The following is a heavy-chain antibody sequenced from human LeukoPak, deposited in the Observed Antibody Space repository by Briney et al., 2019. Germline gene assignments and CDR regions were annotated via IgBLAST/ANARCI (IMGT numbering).Heavy chain of an antibody. D-gene: IGHD6-13*01. CDR3: ARARTPGIAADPFDY. J-gene: IGHJ4*02. CDR2: SNPNSGGT. Sequence: SVKVSCKASGYTFTGYYLHWVRQPPGQGLGLMGGSNPNSGGTNYAQKFQGRVTMTRDTSISTAYMELRRLRSDDTAVYYCARARTPGIAADPFDYWGQGTLVTVSS. V-gene: IGHV1-2*02. CDR1: GYTFTGYY.